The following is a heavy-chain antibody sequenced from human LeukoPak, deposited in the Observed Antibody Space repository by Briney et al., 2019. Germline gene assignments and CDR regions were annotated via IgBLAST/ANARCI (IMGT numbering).Heavy chain of an antibody. D-gene: IGHD5-18*01. J-gene: IGHJ4*02. Sequence: SETLSLTCSVSGGSISSYYWTWIGQSPEKGLEWIGYIQSIGGTNYNPSLKSRVTISVDTSKNQFSLKLSSVTAADTAVYYCARGQKYRSGYTVTELGSGYFDYWGQGTLVTVSS. CDR3: ARGQKYRSGYTVTELGSGYFDY. CDR1: GGSISSYY. CDR2: IQSIGGT. V-gene: IGHV4-59*01.